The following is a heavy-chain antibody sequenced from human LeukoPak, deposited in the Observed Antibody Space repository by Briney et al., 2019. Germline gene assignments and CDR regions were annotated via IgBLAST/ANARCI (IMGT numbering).Heavy chain of an antibody. V-gene: IGHV3-21*01. J-gene: IGHJ4*02. CDR3: ARARDYGDYPPDS. CDR2: ISSSSSYI. D-gene: IGHD4-17*01. CDR1: GFRSSDFW. Sequence: GGSLRLSCAVSGFRSSDFWMNWVGQAPGKGLEWVSSISSSSSYIYYADPVKGRFTISRDNAKNSLYLQMNSLRAEDTAVYYCARARDYGDYPPDSWGQGTLVTVSS.